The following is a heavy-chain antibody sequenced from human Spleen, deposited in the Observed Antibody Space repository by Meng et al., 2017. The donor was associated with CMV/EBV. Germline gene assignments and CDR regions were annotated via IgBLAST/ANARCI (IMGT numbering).Heavy chain of an antibody. CDR2: INPNSGGT. D-gene: IGHD3-22*01. CDR1: VYTFTGYY. CDR3: AREARRSGYDNWFDP. Sequence: ASVKVSCKASVYTFTGYYMHWVRQAPGQGLEWMGWINPNSGGTNYAQKFQGRVTMTRETSISTAYMELSRLTSDDTAVYYCAREARRSGYDNWFDPWGQGTLVTVSS. V-gene: IGHV1-2*02. J-gene: IGHJ5*02.